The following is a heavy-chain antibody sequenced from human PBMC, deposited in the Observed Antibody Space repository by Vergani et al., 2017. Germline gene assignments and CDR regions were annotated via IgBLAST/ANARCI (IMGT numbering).Heavy chain of an antibody. Sequence: EVQLLQSGGGVIQPGGSVRLSCAASGFTFSACPMTWVRQAPGKGLEWVARIRPKTDGETTDYAAPVKGRFTISRDDSKRLAYLQLSGLKTEDTAVYFCSRGRGYSFGYSDYWGQGTLVTVSS. CDR1: GFTFSACP. V-gene: IGHV3-49*04. CDR2: IRPKTDGETT. CDR3: SRGRGYSFGYSDY. J-gene: IGHJ4*02. D-gene: IGHD5-18*01.